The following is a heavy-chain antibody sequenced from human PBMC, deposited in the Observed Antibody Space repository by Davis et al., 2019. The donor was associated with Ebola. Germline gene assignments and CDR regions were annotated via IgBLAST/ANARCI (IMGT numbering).Heavy chain of an antibody. CDR2: LGLSADT. Sequence: GGSLRLSCAASGFIFSSYVMGWVRQAPEKGLEWVSTLGLSADTYYADSVKGRFTISRDNSKNTLYLQMNSLRVEDTAIYYCAKDTSNVWFDVWGQGTMVTVSS. V-gene: IGHV3-23*01. J-gene: IGHJ3*01. D-gene: IGHD6-19*01. CDR1: GFIFSSYV. CDR3: AKDTSNVWFDV.